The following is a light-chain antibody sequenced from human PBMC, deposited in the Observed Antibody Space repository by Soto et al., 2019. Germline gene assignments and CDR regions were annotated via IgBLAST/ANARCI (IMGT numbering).Light chain of an antibody. CDR2: DVS. CDR1: SSDVGGYNY. V-gene: IGLV2-14*01. CDR3: SSYTTSSTVV. J-gene: IGLJ2*01. Sequence: QSALTQPASVSGSPGQSITISCTGTSSDVGGYNYVSWYQQHPGNAPKLTIYDVSKRPSGVSNPFSGSKSGNTASLTISGLQAEDEADYFCSSYTTSSTVVFGGGTQLTVL.